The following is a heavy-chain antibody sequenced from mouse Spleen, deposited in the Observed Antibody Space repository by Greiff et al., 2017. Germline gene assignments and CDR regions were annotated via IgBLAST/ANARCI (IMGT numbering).Heavy chain of an antibody. Sequence: VQLQQSGPGLVQPSQSLSITCTVSGFSLTSYGVHWVRQSPGKGPEWLGVIWSGGSTDYNAAFISRLSISKDNSKSQVFFKMNSLQADDTAIYYCARSTMITTGFAYWGQGTLVTVSA. V-gene: IGHV2-2*01. D-gene: IGHD2-4*01. CDR1: GFSLTSYG. CDR3: ARSTMITTGFAY. CDR2: IWSGGST. J-gene: IGHJ3*01.